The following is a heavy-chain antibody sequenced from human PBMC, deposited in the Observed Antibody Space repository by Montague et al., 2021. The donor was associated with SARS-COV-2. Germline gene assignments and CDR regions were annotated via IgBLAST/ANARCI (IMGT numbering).Heavy chain of an antibody. J-gene: IGHJ6*02. CDR3: ARDDIVLQGVTKGMDV. V-gene: IGHV4-39*07. CDR1: GDSSRSSHNY. Sequence: SETLSLTCTVDGDSSRSSHNYWGWIRKPAGKGREWIGNMYYSGRTYYNTSLKSRVTISIDTSKNQFSLKLSSVTAADTAVYYCARDDIVLQGVTKGMDVWGQGTTVTVSS. CDR2: MYYSGRT. D-gene: IGHD3-10*01.